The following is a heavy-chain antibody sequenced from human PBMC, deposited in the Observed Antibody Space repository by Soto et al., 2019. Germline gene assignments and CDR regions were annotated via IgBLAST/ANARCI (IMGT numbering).Heavy chain of an antibody. D-gene: IGHD1-7*01. V-gene: IGHV3-23*01. Sequence: EVQLLESGGGLVQPGGSLRISCAASGFTFSSYAMSWVRQAPGKGLEWVSAISGSGGSTYYADSVKGRFTISRDNSKNTLYLQMNSLRTEDTAVYYCAKMPGWELNFDYFGQGTLVNVSS. CDR1: GFTFSSYA. CDR2: ISGSGGST. J-gene: IGHJ4*02. CDR3: AKMPGWELNFDY.